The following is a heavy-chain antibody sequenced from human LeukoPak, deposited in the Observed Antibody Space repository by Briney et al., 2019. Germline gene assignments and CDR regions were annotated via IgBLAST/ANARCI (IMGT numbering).Heavy chain of an antibody. V-gene: IGHV1-2*02. J-gene: IGHJ4*02. CDR2: INPNRGAT. CDR1: GYTFTGYY. D-gene: IGHD5-18*01. CDR3: ASDLKGYSYGLD. Sequence: ASLNVSCKASGYTFTGYYIHWVRQAPGQGLEWMGWINPNRGATNYPQQLRGMVTIIRDTSISTAYMEPRRLSSDATAVYSCASDLKGYSYGLDWGQGTLVTVSS.